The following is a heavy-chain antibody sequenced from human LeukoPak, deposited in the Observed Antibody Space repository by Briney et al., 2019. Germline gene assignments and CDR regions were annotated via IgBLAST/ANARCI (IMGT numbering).Heavy chain of an antibody. V-gene: IGHV4-38-2*02. J-gene: IGHJ4*02. CDR2: IYHSGST. D-gene: IGHD2-2*01. CDR1: GYSISSGYY. CDR3: ARDVCSSTSCFFDY. Sequence: SETLSLTCTVSGYSISSGYYWGWIRQPPGKGLEWIGSIYHSGSTYYNPSLKSRVTISVDTSKNQFSLKLSSVTAADTAVYYCARDVCSSTSCFFDYWGQGTLVTVSS.